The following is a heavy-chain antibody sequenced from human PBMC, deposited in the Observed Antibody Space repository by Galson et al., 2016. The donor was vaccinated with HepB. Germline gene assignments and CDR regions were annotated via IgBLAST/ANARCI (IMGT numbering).Heavy chain of an antibody. CDR1: GYNFPKYW. V-gene: IGHV5-51*01. J-gene: IGHJ6*02. CDR2: IYPGDSDV. CDR3: SRHSRWLGPDV. Sequence: QSGAEVKKSGESLKISCKGSGYNFPKYWIGWVRQMPGKGLEWMGIIYPGDSDVRYSPSFQGQVTISADKSINTAYLQWSSLKASDTAMYYCSRHSRWLGPDVGGQGTTVTVSS. D-gene: IGHD6-19*01.